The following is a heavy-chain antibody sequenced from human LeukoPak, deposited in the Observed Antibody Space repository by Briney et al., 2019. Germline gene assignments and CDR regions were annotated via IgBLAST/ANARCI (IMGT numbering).Heavy chain of an antibody. J-gene: IGHJ6*03. CDR2: IYHSGST. V-gene: IGHV4-38-2*02. Sequence: SETLSLTCTVSGYSISSGFYWGWIRQPPGKGLERIGSIYHSGSTYYNPSLKSRVTISVDTSKNQFSLKLSSVTAADTAVYYCARLAKYYYGSGSYYYYYYYMDVWGKGTTVTVSS. CDR3: ARLAKYYYGSGSYYYYYYYMDV. CDR1: GYSISSGFY. D-gene: IGHD3-10*01.